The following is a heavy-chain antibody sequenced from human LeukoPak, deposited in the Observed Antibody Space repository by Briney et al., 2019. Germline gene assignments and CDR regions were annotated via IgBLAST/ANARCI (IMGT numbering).Heavy chain of an antibody. CDR2: IYSGGST. Sequence: PGGSLRLSCAASGFTVSSNYMSWVRQAPGKGLEWVSVIYSGGSTYYADSVKGRFTISRDNSKNTLYLQMNSLRAEDTAVYYCAKPEAIVGATADDAFDIWGQGTMVTVSS. V-gene: IGHV3-66*04. CDR3: AKPEAIVGATADDAFDI. CDR1: GFTVSSNY. D-gene: IGHD1-26*01. J-gene: IGHJ3*02.